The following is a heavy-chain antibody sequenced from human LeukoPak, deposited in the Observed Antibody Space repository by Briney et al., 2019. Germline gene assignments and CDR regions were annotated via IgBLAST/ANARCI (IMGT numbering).Heavy chain of an antibody. CDR1: GYSFTSYW. V-gene: IGHV5-51*01. J-gene: IGHJ4*02. Sequence: GESLKISCKGSGYSFTSYWIGWVRQMPGKGLEWMGIIYPGDSDTRYSPSFQGQVTISADKSISTAYLQWSSLKASDTAMYYCARLKVSYSSGWYFDYWGQGTLVTVSS. CDR2: IYPGDSDT. D-gene: IGHD6-25*01. CDR3: ARLKVSYSSGWYFDY.